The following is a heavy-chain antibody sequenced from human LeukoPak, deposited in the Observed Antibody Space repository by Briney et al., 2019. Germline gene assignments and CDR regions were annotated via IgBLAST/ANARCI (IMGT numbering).Heavy chain of an antibody. V-gene: IGHV2-70*04. CDR2: IDWDDDK. D-gene: IGHD6-19*01. CDR1: GFSLSTSGMR. CDR3: ARIAVAGIEVDY. Sequence: SGPTLVNPTQTLTLTCTFSGFSLSTSGMRVSWIRQPPGKALEWLARIDWDDDKFYSTSLKTRLTISKDTSKNQVVLTMTNMDPVDTATYYCARIAVAGIEVDYWGQGTLVTVSS. J-gene: IGHJ4*02.